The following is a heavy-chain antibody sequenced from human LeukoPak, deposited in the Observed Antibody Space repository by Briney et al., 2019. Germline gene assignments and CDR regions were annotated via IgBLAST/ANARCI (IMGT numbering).Heavy chain of an antibody. CDR3: ATGEYYFDF. V-gene: IGHV3-23*01. D-gene: IGHD3-16*01. J-gene: IGHJ4*02. CDR2: ISDSGHDT. Sequence: PGGSLRLSCAVSGFTFPNYDMSWVRQAPGKGLEWVSTISDSGHDTSYADSVKGRFTTSRDKSKNTLDLQMSNLRAEDTALYYCATGEYYFDFWGQGTLGTVSS. CDR1: GFTFPNYD.